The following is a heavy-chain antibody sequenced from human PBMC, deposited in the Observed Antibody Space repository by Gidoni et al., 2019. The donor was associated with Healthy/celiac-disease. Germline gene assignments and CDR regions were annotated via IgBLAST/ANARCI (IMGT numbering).Heavy chain of an antibody. CDR3: VKGPGWFDP. J-gene: IGHJ5*02. V-gene: IGHV3-64D*06. CDR1: GFTFSSYA. D-gene: IGHD7-27*01. Sequence: EVQLVESGGGLVQPGGSLRLSWSASGFTFSSYAMHWARQAPGKGLEYVSDISSNGGSTYYADSVKGRFTISRDNSKNTLYLQMSSLRAEDTAVYYCVKGPGWFDPWGQGTLVTVSS. CDR2: ISSNGGST.